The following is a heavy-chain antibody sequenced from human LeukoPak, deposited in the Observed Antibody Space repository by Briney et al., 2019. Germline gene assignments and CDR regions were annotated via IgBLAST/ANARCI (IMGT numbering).Heavy chain of an antibody. CDR2: ISSDASIT. CDR3: AKDFGGTGYFWFGSSSGDDGGNWFDP. Sequence: GGSLRLSCAASGFTFSNAWMSWVRQAPGKGLEWVAVISSDASITYYADSVKGRFTVSRDNSKNTLYLQMNSLRAEDTAVYYCAKDFGGTGYFWFGSSSGDDGGNWFDPWGQGTLVTVSS. CDR1: GFTFSNAW. V-gene: IGHV3-30*18. D-gene: IGHD3/OR15-3a*01. J-gene: IGHJ5*02.